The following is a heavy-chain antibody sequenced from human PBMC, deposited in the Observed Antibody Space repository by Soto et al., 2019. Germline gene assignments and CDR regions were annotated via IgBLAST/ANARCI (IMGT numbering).Heavy chain of an antibody. CDR3: ARDDSSGYQAYFDY. D-gene: IGHD3-22*01. Sequence: VSLRLSCAASGSTFSSYWMSWVRQAPGKGLEWVANIKQDGSEKYYVDSVKGRFTISRDNAKNSLYLQMNSLRAEDTAVYCCARDDSSGYQAYFDYWGQGTLVTVSS. CDR1: GSTFSSYW. J-gene: IGHJ4*02. CDR2: IKQDGSEK. V-gene: IGHV3-7*01.